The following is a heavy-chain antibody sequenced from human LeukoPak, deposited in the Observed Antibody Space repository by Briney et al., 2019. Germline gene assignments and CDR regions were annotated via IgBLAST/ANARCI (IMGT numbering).Heavy chain of an antibody. D-gene: IGHD3-22*01. CDR3: AKDSSDYYFDY. CDR1: GFTFNDVW. Sequence: GGSLRLSCAASGFTFNDVWMTWVRQAPGKGLEWVSSISSSSSYIYYADSVKGRFTISRDNSKNTLYVQLNSLRPDDTAVYYCAKDSSDYYFDYWGQGTLVTVSS. J-gene: IGHJ4*02. CDR2: ISSSSSYI. V-gene: IGHV3-21*01.